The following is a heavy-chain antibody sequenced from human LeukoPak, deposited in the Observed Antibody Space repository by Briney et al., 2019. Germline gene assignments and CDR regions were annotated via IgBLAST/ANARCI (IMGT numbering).Heavy chain of an antibody. Sequence: SETLSLTCAVYGGSFSGYYWSWIRQPPGKGLEWIGEINHSGSTNYNPSLKSRVTISVDTSKNQFSLKLSSVTAADTAVYYCATRPYGDYPFDIWGRRTMVTVSS. D-gene: IGHD4-17*01. CDR3: ATRPYGDYPFDI. CDR2: INHSGST. V-gene: IGHV4-34*01. J-gene: IGHJ3*02. CDR1: GGSFSGYY.